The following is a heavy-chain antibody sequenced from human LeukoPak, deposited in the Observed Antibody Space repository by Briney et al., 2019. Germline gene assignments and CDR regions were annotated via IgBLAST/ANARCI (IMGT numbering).Heavy chain of an antibody. CDR3: ARGDFGDFDDKSHDF. V-gene: IGHV3-30-3*01. Sequence: GGSLRLSCAASGFTFSSYAMHWVRQAPGKGLEWVALISYDESYRYYADSVKGRFTISRDNTNNSLHLHMSSLTVEDTAVYYCARGDFGDFDDKSHDFWGQGTLVTVSS. J-gene: IGHJ4*02. CDR2: ISYDESYR. D-gene: IGHD4-17*01. CDR1: GFTFSSYA.